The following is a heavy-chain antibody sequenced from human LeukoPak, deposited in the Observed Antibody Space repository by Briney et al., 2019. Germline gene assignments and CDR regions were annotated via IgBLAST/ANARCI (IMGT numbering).Heavy chain of an antibody. J-gene: IGHJ5*02. CDR2: IYTTGST. Sequence: PSETLSLTCTVSGYSISSGYYWGWIRQPPGKGLEWIGHIYTTGSTNYNPSLKSRVTISLDTSKNHFSLKLSSVTAADTAVYYCARGAYFYGSGINWFDPWGQGTLITVSS. CDR3: ARGAYFYGSGINWFDP. D-gene: IGHD3-10*01. CDR1: GYSISSGYY. V-gene: IGHV4-38-2*02.